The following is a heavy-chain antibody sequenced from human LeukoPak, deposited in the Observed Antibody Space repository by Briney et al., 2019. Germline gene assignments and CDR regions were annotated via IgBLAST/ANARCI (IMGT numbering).Heavy chain of an antibody. V-gene: IGHV1-2*02. CDR1: GYTFTGNH. J-gene: IGHJ4*02. D-gene: IGHD3-10*01. CDR2: INPNSGGT. Sequence: ASVKVSCKASGYTFTGNHMHWVRQAPGQGLEWMGWINPNSGGTNYAQKFQGRVIMTRDTSISTAYMELSRLGSDDTAVYYCARETSKLLWFGELLLGYFDYWGQGTLVTVSS. CDR3: ARETSKLLWFGELLLGYFDY.